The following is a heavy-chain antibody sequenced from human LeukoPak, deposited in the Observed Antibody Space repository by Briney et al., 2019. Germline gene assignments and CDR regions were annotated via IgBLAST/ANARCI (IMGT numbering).Heavy chain of an antibody. Sequence: GGFLRLSCAASGFTFSNYGMRWVRQAPGKGLEWVSAISGDAVGTFYADSVKGRFTITRDNSKNTLYLQMNSLRAEDTAVYFCAKGLEPGAFDIWGQGTRVTASS. J-gene: IGHJ3*02. D-gene: IGHD1-1*01. V-gene: IGHV3-23*01. CDR3: AKGLEPGAFDI. CDR2: ISGDAVGT. CDR1: GFTFSNYG.